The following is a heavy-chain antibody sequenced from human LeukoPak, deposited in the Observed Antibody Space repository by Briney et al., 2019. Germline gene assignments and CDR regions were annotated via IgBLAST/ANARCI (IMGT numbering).Heavy chain of an antibody. CDR2: IYYSGST. CDR1: GGSISSYY. J-gene: IGHJ6*02. V-gene: IGHV4-59*01. Sequence: PSETLSLTCTVSGGSISSYYWSWIRQPPGKGLEWIGYIYYSGSTNYNPSLKSRVTISVDTSKNQSSLKLSSVTAADTAVYYCAREAWGYNWNLKTYYYGMDVWGQGTTVTVSS. CDR3: AREAWGYNWNLKTYYYGMDV. D-gene: IGHD1-1*01.